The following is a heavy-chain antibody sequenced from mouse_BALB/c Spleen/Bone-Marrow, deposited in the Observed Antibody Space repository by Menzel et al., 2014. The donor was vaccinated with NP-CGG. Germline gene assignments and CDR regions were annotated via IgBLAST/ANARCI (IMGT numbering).Heavy chain of an antibody. CDR1: GYTFTSYY. Sequence: LVESGAELVKPGASVKLSCKASGYTFTSYYMYWVKQRPGQGLEWFGEINPSSGGTNFNEKFKNKATLTVDKSSSTAYMQLSSLTSEDSAVYYCSRGRRDALDYWGQGTSVTVSS. V-gene: IGHV1S81*02. J-gene: IGHJ4*01. CDR2: INPSSGGT. CDR3: SRGRRDALDY.